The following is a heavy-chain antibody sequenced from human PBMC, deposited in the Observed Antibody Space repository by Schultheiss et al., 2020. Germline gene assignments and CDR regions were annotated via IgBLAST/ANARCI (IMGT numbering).Heavy chain of an antibody. V-gene: IGHV3-30*03. Sequence: GGSLRLSCAASGFIFSTYGMHWVRQAPGKGLEWVAIISYDGSNKYYADSVKGRLTISRDNSKNTLDLQMNSLRAEDTAVYYCAREARGVRYFDWYLGALDYWGQGTLVNGSS. CDR1: GFIFSTYG. CDR2: ISYDGSNK. J-gene: IGHJ4*02. CDR3: AREARGVRYFDWYLGALDY. D-gene: IGHD3-9*01.